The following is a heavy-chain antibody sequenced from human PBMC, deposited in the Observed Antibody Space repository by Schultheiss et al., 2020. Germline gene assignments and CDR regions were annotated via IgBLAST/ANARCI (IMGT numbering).Heavy chain of an antibody. J-gene: IGHJ6*03. Sequence: GESLKISCAASGFTFSSYWMHWVRQAPGKGLVWVSRINSDGSSTSYADSVKGRFTISRDNAKNTLYLQMNSLRAEDTAVYYCARDGGSSSPLLLGGYYYMDVWGKGTTVTVSS. CDR2: INSDGSST. D-gene: IGHD6-13*01. CDR1: GFTFSSYW. CDR3: ARDGGSSSPLLLGGYYYMDV. V-gene: IGHV3-74*01.